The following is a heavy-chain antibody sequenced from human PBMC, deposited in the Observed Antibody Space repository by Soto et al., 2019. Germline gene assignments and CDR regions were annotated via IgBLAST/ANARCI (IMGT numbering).Heavy chain of an antibody. CDR2: INHSRST. CDR3: ARGYYDLWSGYLVP. CDR1: GGSFSGYY. D-gene: IGHD3-3*01. Sequence: PSETLSLTCAVYGGSFSGYYWSWIRQPPGKGLEWIGEINHSRSTNYNPSLKSRVTISVDTSKNQFSLKLSSVTAADTAVYFCARGYYDLWSGYLVPWGQGPLVTVSS. J-gene: IGHJ5*02. V-gene: IGHV4-34*01.